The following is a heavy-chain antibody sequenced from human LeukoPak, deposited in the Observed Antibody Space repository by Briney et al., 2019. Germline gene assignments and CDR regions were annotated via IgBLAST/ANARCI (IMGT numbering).Heavy chain of an antibody. D-gene: IGHD4-17*01. CDR1: GGSISSYY. CDR2: IYTSGTT. Sequence: ASETLSLTCTVSGGSISSYYWGWIRQPAGKGLEWIGRIYTSGTTHYNPSLKSRVTMSVDTSKNQFSLKLSSVTAADTAVYYCARLSTVTTSFDYWGQGTLVTVSS. V-gene: IGHV4-4*07. CDR3: ARLSTVTTSFDY. J-gene: IGHJ4*02.